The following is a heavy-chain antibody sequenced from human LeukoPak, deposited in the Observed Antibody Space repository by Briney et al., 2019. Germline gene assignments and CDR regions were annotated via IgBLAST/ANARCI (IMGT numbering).Heavy chain of an antibody. J-gene: IGHJ5*02. V-gene: IGHV4-34*01. CDR2: INHSGST. Sequence: PSETLSLTCAVYGGSFSGYYWSWIRQPPGKGLEWIGEINHSGSTNYNPSLKSRVTISVDTSKNQFSLKLSSMTAADTAVYYCARGTCSSTSCYQFFSKNWFDPWGQGTLVTVSS. CDR3: ARGTCSSTSCYQFFSKNWFDP. CDR1: GGSFSGYY. D-gene: IGHD2-2*01.